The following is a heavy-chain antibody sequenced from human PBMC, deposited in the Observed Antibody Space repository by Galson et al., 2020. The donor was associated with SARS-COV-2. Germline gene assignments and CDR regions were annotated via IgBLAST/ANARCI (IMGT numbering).Heavy chain of an antibody. CDR2: FDPEDGET. Sequence: ASVKVSCKVSGYTLTELSMHWVRQAPGKGLEWMGGFDPEDGETIYAQKFQGRVTMTEDTSTDTAYMELSSLRSEDTAVYYCATSPPIAAPAIPYYYCYYGMDVCGQGTTVTVSS. J-gene: IGHJ6*02. D-gene: IGHD6-13*01. CDR1: GYTLTELS. V-gene: IGHV1-24*01. CDR3: ATSPPIAAPAIPYYYCYYGMDV.